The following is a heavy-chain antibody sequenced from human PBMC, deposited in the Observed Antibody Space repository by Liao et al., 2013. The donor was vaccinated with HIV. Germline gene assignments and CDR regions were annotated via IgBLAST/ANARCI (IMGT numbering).Heavy chain of an antibody. D-gene: IGHD6-13*01. CDR1: GGSIRSSRYY. J-gene: IGHJ1*01. V-gene: IGHV4-39*07. CDR2: IDFSGNT. CDR3: VRDRGGIAAPGTGVQH. Sequence: QLQLQESGPGLVKPAETLSLTCSVSGGSIRSSRYYWGWIRQSPGKGLEWIASIDFSGNTYYNPSLKSRVTISVDTSKNQFSLNVNSVTVADTAVYYCVRDRGGIAAPGTGVQHWGQGTLVIVS.